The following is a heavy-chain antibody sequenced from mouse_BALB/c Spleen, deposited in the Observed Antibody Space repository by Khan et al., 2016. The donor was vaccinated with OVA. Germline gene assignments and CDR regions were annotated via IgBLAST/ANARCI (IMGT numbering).Heavy chain of an antibody. CDR1: GYTFTNYG. J-gene: IGHJ4*01. V-gene: IGHV9-3-1*01. CDR3: ARPHYFSYTLDY. D-gene: IGHD1-1*01. CDR2: INTYTGEP. Sequence: QIQLVQSGPELKKPGETVKISCKASGYTFTNYGMNWVKQSPGKALKWMGWINTYTGEPTYADDFKGRFAFSLETSASTAYLQINNLINEDTATYVCARPHYFSYTLDYWGQGTSVTVSS.